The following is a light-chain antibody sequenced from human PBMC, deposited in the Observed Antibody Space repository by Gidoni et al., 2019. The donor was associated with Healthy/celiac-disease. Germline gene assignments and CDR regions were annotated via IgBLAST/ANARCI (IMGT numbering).Light chain of an antibody. J-gene: IGKJ4*01. V-gene: IGKV3-11*01. CDR2: DAS. CDR3: QQRSNWPPALT. Sequence: EIVLTQSPATLSLSPGERATLSCMASQSVSSYLAWYQPKPGQAPRLLIYDASNRATGIPARFSGSGSGTDFTLTLSLLEPEDFAVYYCQQRSNWPPALTFGGGTKVEIK. CDR1: QSVSSY.